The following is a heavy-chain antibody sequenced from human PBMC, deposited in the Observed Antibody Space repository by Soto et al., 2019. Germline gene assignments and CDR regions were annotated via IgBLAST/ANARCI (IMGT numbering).Heavy chain of an antibody. J-gene: IGHJ3*02. CDR3: ARPGYCSGGSCRDAFDI. CDR2: IYPGASDT. D-gene: IGHD2-15*01. Sequence: GESLKISCKGSGFSFTSYWIGWVRQMPGKGLEWMGIIYPGASDTRYSPSFQGQVTISADKSISTAYLQWSSLKASDTAMYYCARPGYCSGGSCRDAFDIWGQGTMVTVSS. V-gene: IGHV5-51*01. CDR1: GFSFTSYW.